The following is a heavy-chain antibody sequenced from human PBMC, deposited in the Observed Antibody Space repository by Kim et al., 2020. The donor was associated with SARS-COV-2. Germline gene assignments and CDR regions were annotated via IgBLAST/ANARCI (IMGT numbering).Heavy chain of an antibody. Sequence: SETLSLTCAVYGGSFSGYYWSWIRQPPGKGLEWIGEINHSGSTNYNPSLKSRVTISVDTSKNQFSLKLSSVTAADTAVYYCAKAYLRITMVRGVMGHNWFDPWGQGTLVTVSS. D-gene: IGHD3-10*01. CDR2: INHSGST. V-gene: IGHV4-34*01. CDR1: GGSFSGYY. CDR3: AKAYLRITMVRGVMGHNWFDP. J-gene: IGHJ5*02.